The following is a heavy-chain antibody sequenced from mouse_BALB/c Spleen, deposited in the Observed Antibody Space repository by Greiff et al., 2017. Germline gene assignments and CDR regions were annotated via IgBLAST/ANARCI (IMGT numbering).Heavy chain of an antibody. CDR2: ISYDGSN. CDR1: GYSITSGYY. J-gene: IGHJ2*01. V-gene: IGHV3-6*02. CDR3: ATYGNYGYFDY. Sequence: EVKVEESGPGLVKPSQSLSLTCSVTGYSITSGYYWNWIRQFPGNKLEWMGYISYDGSNNYNPSLKNRISITRDTSKNQFFLKLNSVTTEDTATYYCATYGNYGYFDYWGQGTTLTVSS. D-gene: IGHD2-1*01.